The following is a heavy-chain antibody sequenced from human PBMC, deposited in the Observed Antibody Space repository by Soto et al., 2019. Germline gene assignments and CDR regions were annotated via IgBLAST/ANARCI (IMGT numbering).Heavy chain of an antibody. CDR1: GFTFIFYV. CDR3: AKDSYNCHPVGDFDY. CDR2: ISGTGVST. D-gene: IGHD1-20*01. V-gene: IGHV3-23*01. J-gene: IGHJ4*02. Sequence: GGSLRLSCAACGFTFIFYVITWVRQAPGKGLEWVSGISGTGVSTSYADSVKGPFTISRDNSKNTLYLQMNSLRGEDTDVYYCAKDSYNCHPVGDFDYSGQGTQATVSS.